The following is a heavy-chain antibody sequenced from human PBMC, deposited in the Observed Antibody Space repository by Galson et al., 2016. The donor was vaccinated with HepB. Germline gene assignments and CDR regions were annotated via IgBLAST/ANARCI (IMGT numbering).Heavy chain of an antibody. J-gene: IGHJ4*02. CDR2: IFSSGST. CDR1: GGSISSYY. D-gene: IGHD4-17*01. Sequence: SETLSLTCTVSGGSISSYYWSWIRQPPGKGLEWIGQIFSSGSTNLNPSLKSRVTIPVDTSKNQFSLKLSSVTAADTAVYYCARNQKLYGDFRLTSYFDYWGQGTLVTVSS. CDR3: ARNQKLYGDFRLTSYFDY. V-gene: IGHV4-59*01.